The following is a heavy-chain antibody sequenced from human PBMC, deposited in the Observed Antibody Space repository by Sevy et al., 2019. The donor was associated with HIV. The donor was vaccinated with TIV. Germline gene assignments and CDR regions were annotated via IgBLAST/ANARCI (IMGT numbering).Heavy chain of an antibody. CDR1: GFSFSSYG. D-gene: IGHD3-16*01. CDR2: IQYDGSNK. V-gene: IGHV3-30*02. Sequence: GGSLRLSCAASGFSFSSYGMHWVRQAPGKGLEWMSYIQYDGSNKDYADSVKGRFTISRDNSKNTLYLQMNSLRVEDTAVFYCVKEGGGGGGAHWGQGTLVTVSS. J-gene: IGHJ4*02. CDR3: VKEGGGGGGAH.